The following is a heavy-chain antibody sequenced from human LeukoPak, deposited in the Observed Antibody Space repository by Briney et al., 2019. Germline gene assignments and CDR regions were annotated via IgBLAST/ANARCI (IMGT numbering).Heavy chain of an antibody. D-gene: IGHD2-21*02. Sequence: GGSLRLSCAASGFTFSSYWMSWVRQAPGKGLEWVSYISSSGSTIYYADSVKGRFTISRDNAKNSLYLQMNSLRTEDTAVYYCARSQYCGGDCYLRLFDYWGQGTLVTVSS. CDR3: ARSQYCGGDCYLRLFDY. CDR2: ISSSGSTI. V-gene: IGHV3-48*04. CDR1: GFTFSSYW. J-gene: IGHJ4*02.